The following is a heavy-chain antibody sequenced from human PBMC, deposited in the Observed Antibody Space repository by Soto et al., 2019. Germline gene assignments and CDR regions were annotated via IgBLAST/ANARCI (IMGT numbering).Heavy chain of an antibody. CDR3: AKHQNAGTIDY. Sequence: EVQLLESGGGLVQPGGSLRLSCAASGFTFSTYAMSWVRQAPGRGMEWVSLISHSGGGTYYADSVKGRFTISRDNSKNTLYLQMNSPRVEDTAVYYCAKHQNAGTIDYWGQGILVTVSS. J-gene: IGHJ4*02. D-gene: IGHD1-1*01. CDR1: GFTFSTYA. V-gene: IGHV3-23*01. CDR2: ISHSGGGT.